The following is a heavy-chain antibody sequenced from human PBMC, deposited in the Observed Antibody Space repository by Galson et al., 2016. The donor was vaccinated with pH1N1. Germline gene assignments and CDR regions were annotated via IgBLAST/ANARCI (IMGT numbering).Heavy chain of an antibody. J-gene: IGHJ6*03. CDR3: ARLSASSYGRAQYYMDV. Sequence: SGAEVKKPGESLKISCKGSGYIFTTYWIAWVRQMPGKGLELMGIIYPGDSDTRYSPSSQGRVTISVDKSINIAHLQWSNLKAPDTAIYFCARLSASSYGRAQYYMDVWGKGTTVTVSS. D-gene: IGHD5-18*01. V-gene: IGHV5-51*01. CDR2: IYPGDSDT. CDR1: GYIFTTYW.